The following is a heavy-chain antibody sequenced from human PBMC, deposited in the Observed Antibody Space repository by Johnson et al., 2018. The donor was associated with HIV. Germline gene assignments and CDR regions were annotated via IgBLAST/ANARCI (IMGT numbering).Heavy chain of an antibody. J-gene: IGHJ3*02. V-gene: IGHV3-23*04. D-gene: IGHD2-21*01. CDR1: RFTFSSYA. CDR2: ISGSGGST. CDR3: AKDCVGVWWSRAFDI. Sequence: VQLVESGGGLLQPGGSLRLSCAASRFTFSSYAMSWVRQAPGKGLEWVSAISGSGGSTYYADSVKGRFTISRDNSKNTLYLQMNSLRAEDTAVYYFAKDCVGVWWSRAFDIWGQGTMVTVSS.